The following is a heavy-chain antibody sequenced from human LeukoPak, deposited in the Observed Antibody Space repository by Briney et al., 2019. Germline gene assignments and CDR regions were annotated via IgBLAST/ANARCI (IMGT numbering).Heavy chain of an antibody. CDR1: GYIFTAYY. CDR2: INPNSGGT. D-gene: IGHD3-3*01. V-gene: IGHV1-2*02. J-gene: IGHJ4*02. CDR3: ASESAFGV. Sequence: ASVKVSCKASGYIFTAYYMHWVRQAPGQGLEWMGWINPNSGGTNYAQNFQGRVTMTRDTSITTAYMELNRLTSDDTAVYYCASESAFGVWGQGTLVTVSS.